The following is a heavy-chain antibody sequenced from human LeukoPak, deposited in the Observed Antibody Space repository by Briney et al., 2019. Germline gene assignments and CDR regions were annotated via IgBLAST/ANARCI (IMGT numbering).Heavy chain of an antibody. CDR2: IYTSGST. J-gene: IGHJ4*02. Sequence: SETLSLTCTGPGGSISSYYWSWIRQPAGKGLEWIGRIYTSGSTNYNPSLKSRVTISVDKSKNQFSLKLSSVTAADTAVYYCARVRVVVPATFDYWGQGTLVTVSS. CDR1: GGSISSYY. D-gene: IGHD2-2*01. V-gene: IGHV4-4*07. CDR3: ARVRVVVPATFDY.